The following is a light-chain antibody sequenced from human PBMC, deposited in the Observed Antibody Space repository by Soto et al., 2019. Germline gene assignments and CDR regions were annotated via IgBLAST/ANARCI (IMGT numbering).Light chain of an antibody. CDR3: LQYKSYPRT. CDR2: AAS. Sequence: DIQMTQSPSSVSSSVGDRVTITCGASQGITNDLGWYQQKPGEAPKSLIYAASSLQSGVPSRFSGSGYGAEFTLTISSLQPEDFATYYCLQYKSYPRTFGQGTKVDIK. J-gene: IGKJ1*01. V-gene: IGKV1-17*01. CDR1: QGITND.